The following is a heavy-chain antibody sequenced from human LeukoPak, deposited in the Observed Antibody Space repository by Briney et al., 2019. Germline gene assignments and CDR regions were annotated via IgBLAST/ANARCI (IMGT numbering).Heavy chain of an antibody. J-gene: IGHJ6*02. CDR3: ARDLRRPPRKYYDFWSGYFAENYHGMDV. V-gene: IGHV3-33*01. CDR2: IWYDGSNK. CDR1: GFTFSSYG. D-gene: IGHD3-3*01. Sequence: PGRSLRLSCAASGFTFSSYGMHWVRQAPGKGLEWVAVIWYDGSNKYYADSVKGRFTISRDNSKNTLYLQMNSLRAEDTAVYYCARDLRRPPRKYYDFWSGYFAENYHGMDVWGQGTTVTVSS.